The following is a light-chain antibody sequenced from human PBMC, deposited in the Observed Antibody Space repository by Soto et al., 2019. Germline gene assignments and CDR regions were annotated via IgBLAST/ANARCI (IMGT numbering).Light chain of an antibody. CDR3: QQYSDLPLT. CDR2: GAS. J-gene: IGKJ4*01. CDR1: QDITTY. V-gene: IGKV1-33*01. Sequence: DIQMTQSPSSLSASVGDRVTITCQAGQDITTYLNWYQQKPGKAPNLLIYGASTLETGVPSRFSGSGSGTDFTFTISSLQPEDFATYYCQQYSDLPLTFGGGTK.